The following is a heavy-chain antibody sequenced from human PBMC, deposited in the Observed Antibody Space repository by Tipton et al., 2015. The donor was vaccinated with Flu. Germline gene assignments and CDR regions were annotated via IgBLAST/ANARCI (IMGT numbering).Heavy chain of an antibody. CDR1: GGSISSGGYY. V-gene: IGHV4-31*03. CDR3: ARGRWFGELLNDY. D-gene: IGHD3-10*01. CDR2: IYYSGST. Sequence: TLSLTCTVSGGSISSGGYYWSWIRRHPGKGLEWIGYIYYSGSTYYNPSLKSRVTISVDTSKNQFSLKLSSVTAADTAVYYCARGRWFGELLNDYWGQGTLVTVSS. J-gene: IGHJ4*02.